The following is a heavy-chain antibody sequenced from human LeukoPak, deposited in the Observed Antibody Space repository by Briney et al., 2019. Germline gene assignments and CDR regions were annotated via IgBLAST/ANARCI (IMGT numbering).Heavy chain of an antibody. CDR3: ARRGDSYAVFDY. J-gene: IGHJ4*02. CDR1: GGSISGYY. V-gene: IGHV4-39*01. D-gene: IGHD5-18*01. Sequence: SETLSLTCTVSGGSISGYYWSWIRQPPGKGLEWIGSIYYRGSTYYNPSLKSRVTISVDTSKNQFSLKLSSVTAADTAVYYCARRGDSYAVFDYWGQGTLVTVSS. CDR2: IYYRGST.